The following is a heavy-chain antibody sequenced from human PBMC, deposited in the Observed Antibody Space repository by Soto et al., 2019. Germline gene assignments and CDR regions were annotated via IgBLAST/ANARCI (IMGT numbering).Heavy chain of an antibody. CDR2: MNPNSGNT. CDR3: ARRQSSTSCYYGNRCRRAFDI. CDR1: GYTFTSYD. D-gene: IGHD2-2*01. J-gene: IGHJ3*02. Sequence: ASVKVSCKASGYTFTSYDINWVRQATGQGLEWMGWMNPNSGNTGYAEKFQGRVTMTRNTSISTAYMELSSLRSEDTAVYSCARRQSSTSCYYGNRCRRAFDIWGQGTMVTVPS. V-gene: IGHV1-8*01.